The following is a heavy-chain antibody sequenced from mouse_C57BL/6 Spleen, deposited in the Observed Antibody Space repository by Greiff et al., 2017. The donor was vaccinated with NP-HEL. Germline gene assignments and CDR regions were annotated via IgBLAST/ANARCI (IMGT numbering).Heavy chain of an antibody. J-gene: IGHJ4*01. D-gene: IGHD1-1*01. CDR1: GFTFSSYA. CDR2: ISDGGSYT. CDR3: ARAGTVVAFYYYAMDY. Sequence: EVQLQESGGGLVKPGGSLKLSCAASGFTFSSYAMSWVRQTPEKRLEWVATISDGGSYTYYPDNVKGRFTISRDNAKNNLYLQMSHLKSEDTAMYYCARAGTVVAFYYYAMDYWGQGTSVTVSS. V-gene: IGHV5-4*01.